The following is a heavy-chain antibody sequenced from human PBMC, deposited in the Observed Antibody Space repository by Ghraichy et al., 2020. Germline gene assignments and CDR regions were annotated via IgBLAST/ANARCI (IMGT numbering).Heavy chain of an antibody. CDR3: ARYYCSSTGCSRNGRCSCYYYGMDV. D-gene: IGHD2-2*01. Sequence: SETLSLTCTVSGGSISSYYCCWIWLPPRTGLELIGFIYYSCSSNYNPSLKSRVTISVDTSKNQFSLKLSSVTAADTAVYYCARYYCSSTGCSRNGRCSCYYYGMDVWGQGTTVTVSS. CDR2: IYYSCSS. V-gene: IGHV4-59*01. J-gene: IGHJ6*02. CDR1: GGSISSYY.